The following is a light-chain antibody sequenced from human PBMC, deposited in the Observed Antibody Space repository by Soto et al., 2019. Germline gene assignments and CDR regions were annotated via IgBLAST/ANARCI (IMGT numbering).Light chain of an antibody. CDR3: QQYGSSQWT. CDR2: DAS. CDR1: QSIDKNY. V-gene: IGKV3-20*01. J-gene: IGKJ1*01. Sequence: EVALTQSPGTLSLSPGARATLSCRASQSIDKNYLTWYQQKPGQAPRVLIYDASTRATGIPDRFSGSGSGTDFSLTISRLEPEDFAVYYCQQYGSSQWTFGQGTKVEI.